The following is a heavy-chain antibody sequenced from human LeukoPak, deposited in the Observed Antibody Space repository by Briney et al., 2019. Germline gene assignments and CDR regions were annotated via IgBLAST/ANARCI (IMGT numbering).Heavy chain of an antibody. CDR1: GGSISSGGYY. CDR3: ARGHRSTVTTLSWFDP. CDR2: IYYSGST. J-gene: IGHJ5*02. D-gene: IGHD4-11*01. V-gene: IGHV4-31*03. Sequence: SQTLSLTCTVSGGSISSGGYYWSWIRQHPGKGLEWIGYIYYSGSTYYNPSLKSRVTISVDTSKNQFSLKLSSVTAADTAVYYCARGHRSTVTTLSWFDPWGQGTLVTVSS.